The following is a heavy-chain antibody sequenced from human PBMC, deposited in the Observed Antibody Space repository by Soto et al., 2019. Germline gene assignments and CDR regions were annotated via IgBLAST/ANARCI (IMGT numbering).Heavy chain of an antibody. CDR2: INSDGSTI. V-gene: IGHV3-74*01. CDR1: GFIFSSYW. Sequence: EVQLVESGGGLVQPGGSPTLYCATTGFIFSSYWMHWVRQAPGKGLVWVSRINSDGSTISYADSVEGRFSISRDNARNTLYLQMDSLRAEDTAVYYYARVGYGNCHFDSWGQGTLVTVSS. CDR3: ARVGYGNCHFDS. D-gene: IGHD4-17*01. J-gene: IGHJ4*02.